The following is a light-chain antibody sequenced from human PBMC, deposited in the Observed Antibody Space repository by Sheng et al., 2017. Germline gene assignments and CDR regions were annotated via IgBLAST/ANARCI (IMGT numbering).Light chain of an antibody. CDR3: QQRSKWPVT. CDR2: AAS. Sequence: EIVLTQSPDTLSLSPGERATLSCRASQSVSSNVAWYQQKPGQAPRLLIYAASNRATGIPDRFSGSGSGTDFTLTISRLEPEDFAVYYCQQRSKWPVTFGPGTKVDIK. V-gene: IGKV3-11*01. CDR1: QSVSSN. J-gene: IGKJ3*01.